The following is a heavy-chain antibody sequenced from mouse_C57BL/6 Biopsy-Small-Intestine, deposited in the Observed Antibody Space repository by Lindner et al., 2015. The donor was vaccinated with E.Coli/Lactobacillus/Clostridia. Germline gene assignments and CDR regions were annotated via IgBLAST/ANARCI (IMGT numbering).Heavy chain of an antibody. CDR1: GYTFTSYV. CDR3: ARDDAAFAY. J-gene: IGHJ3*01. Sequence: VQLQESGPELVKPGASVKMSCKASGYTFTSYVMYWVKQRPGQGLEWIGYINPYNDGTKYNEKFKGKATLTSDKSSSTAYMEPSSLTSEDSAVYYCARDDAAFAYWGQGDSGHCLC. V-gene: IGHV1-14*01. CDR2: INPYNDGT.